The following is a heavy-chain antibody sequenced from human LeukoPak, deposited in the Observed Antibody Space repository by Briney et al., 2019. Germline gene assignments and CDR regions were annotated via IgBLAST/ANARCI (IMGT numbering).Heavy chain of an antibody. CDR1: GFTFSSYS. Sequence: GGSLRLSCAASGFTFSSYSMNWVRQAPGKGLEWVSSISSSSSYIYYADSVKGRLIISRDNAKNSLYLQMNSLRAEDTAVYYCARVLGQLVDYWGQGTLVTVSS. J-gene: IGHJ4*02. V-gene: IGHV3-21*01. CDR3: ARVLGQLVDY. D-gene: IGHD6-6*01. CDR2: ISSSSSYI.